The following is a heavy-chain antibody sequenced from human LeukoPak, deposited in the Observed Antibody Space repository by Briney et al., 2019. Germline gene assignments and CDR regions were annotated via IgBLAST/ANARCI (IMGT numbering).Heavy chain of an antibody. CDR2: IYSGGST. D-gene: IGHD2-8*01. J-gene: IGHJ6*02. Sequence: GGSLRLSCAASGFTFSSNYMSWVRQAPGKGLEWVSVIYSGGSTYYADSVKGRFTISRDNSKNTLYLQMNSLRAEDTAVYYCARADNDYYYYGMDVWGQGTTVTVSS. CDR3: ARADNDYYYYGMDV. CDR1: GFTFSSNY. V-gene: IGHV3-66*01.